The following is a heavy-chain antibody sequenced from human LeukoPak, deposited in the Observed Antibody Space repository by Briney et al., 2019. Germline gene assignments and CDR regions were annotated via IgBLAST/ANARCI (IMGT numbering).Heavy chain of an antibody. CDR2: ISSSGST. J-gene: IGHJ3*02. CDR3: ARQFVGRLGAFDI. Sequence: PSETLSLTCTVSGGSISSYYWSWIRQPPGKGLEWIGYISSSGSTNYNPFLKSRVTISVDTSKNQFSLKLSSVTAADTAVYYCARQFVGRLGAFDIWGQGTMVTVSS. D-gene: IGHD3-10*01. CDR1: GGSISSYY. V-gene: IGHV4-59*08.